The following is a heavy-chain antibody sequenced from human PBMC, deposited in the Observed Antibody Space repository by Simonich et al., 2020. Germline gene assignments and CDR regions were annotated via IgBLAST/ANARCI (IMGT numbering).Heavy chain of an antibody. CDR1: GGSISSYY. Sequence: QVQLQESGPGLVKPSETLSLTCTVSGGSISSYYWSWNRQPPGNGLGGIGYIYYKGSTNYNPSLKSRVTIAVDTSKNQFSLKLSSVTAADTAVYYCARGGLYFDYWGQGTLVTVSS. J-gene: IGHJ4*02. CDR3: ARGGLYFDY. D-gene: IGHD2-15*01. CDR2: IYYKGST. V-gene: IGHV4-59*01.